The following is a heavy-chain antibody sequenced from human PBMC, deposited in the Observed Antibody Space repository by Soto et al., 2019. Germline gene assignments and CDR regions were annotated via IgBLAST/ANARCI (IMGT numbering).Heavy chain of an antibody. CDR2: VYYSGST. CDR1: GGSISSGGYY. J-gene: IGHJ5*02. Sequence: SETLSLTCTVSGGSISSGGYYWSWIRQHPGKGLEWIGYVYYSGSTYYNPSLKSRVTISVDTSKNQFSLKLSSVTAADTAVYYCARGRDYYDSSGSLGWFDPWGQGTLVTVSS. CDR3: ARGRDYYDSSGSLGWFDP. D-gene: IGHD3-22*01. V-gene: IGHV4-31*03.